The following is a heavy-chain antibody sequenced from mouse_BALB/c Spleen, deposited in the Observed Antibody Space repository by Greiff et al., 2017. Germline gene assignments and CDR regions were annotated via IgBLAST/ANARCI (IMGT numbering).Heavy chain of an antibody. CDR2: ISSGGSYT. Sequence: DVMLVESGGDLVKPGGSLKLSCAASGFTFSSYGMSWVRQTPDKRLEWVATISSGGSYTYYPDSVKGRFTISRDNAKNTLYLQMSSLKSEDTAMYYCARHAYGSSDETLYYAMDYWGQGTSVTVSS. V-gene: IGHV5-6*02. D-gene: IGHD1-1*01. J-gene: IGHJ4*01. CDR3: ARHAYGSSDETLYYAMDY. CDR1: GFTFSSYG.